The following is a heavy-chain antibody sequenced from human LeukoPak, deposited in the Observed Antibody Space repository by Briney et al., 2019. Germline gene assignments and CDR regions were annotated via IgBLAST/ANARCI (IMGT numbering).Heavy chain of an antibody. CDR3: ARDLPYGSGSYSTSFDY. Sequence: ASVKVSRKASGYTFTSYDINWVRQATGQGLEWMGWMNPNSGNTGYAQKFQGRVTMTRDTSTSTVYMELSSLRSEDTAVYYCARDLPYGSGSYSTSFDYWGQGTLVTVSS. V-gene: IGHV1-8*02. CDR2: MNPNSGNT. D-gene: IGHD3-10*01. CDR1: GYTFTSYD. J-gene: IGHJ4*02.